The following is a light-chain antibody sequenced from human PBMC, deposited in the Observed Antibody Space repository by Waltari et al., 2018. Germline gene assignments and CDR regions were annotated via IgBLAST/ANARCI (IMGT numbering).Light chain of an antibody. Sequence: SSELTQDPAVSVALGQAVRLTCQGDSLRTYSASRYQQKPGQAPVLVIYGKSNRPSGLPDRFSGSSSGNTASLTISGAQAEDEADYYCASRDSSGNHAVFGGGTKLTVL. CDR1: SLRTYS. CDR2: GKS. CDR3: ASRDSSGNHAV. V-gene: IGLV3-19*01. J-gene: IGLJ2*01.